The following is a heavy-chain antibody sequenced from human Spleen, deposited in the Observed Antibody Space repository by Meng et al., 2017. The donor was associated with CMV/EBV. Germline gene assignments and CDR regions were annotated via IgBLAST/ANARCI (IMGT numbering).Heavy chain of an antibody. CDR1: GGSISSYY. V-gene: IGHV4-59*01. CDR2: VYYSGSS. J-gene: IGHJ6*03. Sequence: GSLRLSCIVSGGSISSYYWTWIRQPPGKGLEWIGYVYYSGSSSYNPSLKSRVTISVDTSKNQFSLKLSSVTAADTAVYYCASLGYNWNYVDVWGQGTTVTVSS. CDR3: ASLGYNWNYVDV. D-gene: IGHD1-20*01.